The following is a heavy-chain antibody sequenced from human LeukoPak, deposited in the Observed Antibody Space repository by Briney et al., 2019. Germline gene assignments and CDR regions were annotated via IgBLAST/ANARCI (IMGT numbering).Heavy chain of an antibody. Sequence: ASVKVSCKASGYTFTSYGISWVRQAPGQGLEWMGIINPSGGSTSYAQKFQGRVTMTRDMSTSTVYMELSSLRSEDTAVYYCATDPFIAARGLADYWGQGTLVTVSS. D-gene: IGHD6-6*01. J-gene: IGHJ4*02. V-gene: IGHV1-46*01. CDR3: ATDPFIAARGLADY. CDR1: GYTFTSYG. CDR2: INPSGGST.